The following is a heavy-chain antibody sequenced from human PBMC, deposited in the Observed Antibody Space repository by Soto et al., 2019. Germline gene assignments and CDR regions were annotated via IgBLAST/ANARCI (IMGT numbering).Heavy chain of an antibody. D-gene: IGHD3-3*01. CDR1: GGTFSSYA. CDR2: IIPIFGTA. J-gene: IGHJ6*02. V-gene: IGHV1-69*01. Sequence: QVQLVQSGAEVKKPGSSVKVSCKASGGTFSSYAISWVRQAPGQGLEWMGGIIPIFGTANYAQKFQGRVTITADESTSTAYMELSSLRSEDTAVYYCARVWIFGVVIRTPYYGMDVWGQGTTVTVSS. CDR3: ARVWIFGVVIRTPYYGMDV.